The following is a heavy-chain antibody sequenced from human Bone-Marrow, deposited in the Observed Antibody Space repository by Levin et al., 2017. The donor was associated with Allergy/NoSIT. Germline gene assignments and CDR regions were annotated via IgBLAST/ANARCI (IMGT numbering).Heavy chain of an antibody. CDR3: AKVDSSSWNPPEYYFDC. Sequence: SQTLSLTCTVSGDSLTSHYWSWIRQSPGKGLEWIGFIYYGGRTNYNPSLKSRVRISVDTSKNQCSLSLATVTAADTAVYYCAKVDSSSWNPPEYYFDCWGQGALVAVSS. J-gene: IGHJ4*02. D-gene: IGHD6-13*01. CDR2: IYYGGRT. CDR1: GDSLTSHY. V-gene: IGHV4-59*11.